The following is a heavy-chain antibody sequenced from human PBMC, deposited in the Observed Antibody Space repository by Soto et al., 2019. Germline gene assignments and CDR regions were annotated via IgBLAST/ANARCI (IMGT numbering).Heavy chain of an antibody. V-gene: IGHV3-72*01. D-gene: IGHD1-20*01. CDR1: GFTFSDHY. CDR3: TRDLRQICIHSFDI. Sequence: EVQLVESGGGLVQPGGSLRLSCAASGFTFSDHYMDWVRQAPGKGLEWVGRSRNKANSYTTANAASVKGRFTISRSDSKNSLYLQMNSLKPEDTAMSYCTRDLRQICIHSFDIWGQGTMVTVSS. J-gene: IGHJ3*02. CDR2: SRNKANSYTT.